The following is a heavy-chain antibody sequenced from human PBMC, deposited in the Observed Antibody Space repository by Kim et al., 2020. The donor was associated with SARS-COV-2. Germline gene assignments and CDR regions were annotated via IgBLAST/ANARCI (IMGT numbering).Heavy chain of an antibody. CDR3: ARGPDYGGNSDY. V-gene: IGHV3-21*01. Sequence: YADSVKGRFNISRDNAKNSLYLQMNSLGAEDTAVYYCARGPDYGGNSDYWGQGTLVTVSS. D-gene: IGHD4-17*01. J-gene: IGHJ4*02.